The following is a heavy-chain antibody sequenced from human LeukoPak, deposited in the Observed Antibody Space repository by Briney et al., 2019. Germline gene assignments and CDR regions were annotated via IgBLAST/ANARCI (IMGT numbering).Heavy chain of an antibody. J-gene: IGHJ4*02. D-gene: IGHD6-19*01. V-gene: IGHV4-59*01. CDR1: GGSISSYY. CDR3: ARYQYSSGWYYFDY. Sequence: PSETLSLTCTVSGGSISSYYWSWIRQPPGKGLEWIGYIYYSGSTNYNPSLKSQVTISVDTSKNQFPLKLSSVTAADTAVYYCARYQYSSGWYYFDYWGQGTLVTVSS. CDR2: IYYSGST.